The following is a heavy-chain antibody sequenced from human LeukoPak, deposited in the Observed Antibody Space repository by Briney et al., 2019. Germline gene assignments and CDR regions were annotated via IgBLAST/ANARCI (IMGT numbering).Heavy chain of an antibody. CDR1: GYTFTGYY. J-gene: IGHJ4*02. Sequence: ASVKVSCKASGYTFTGYYVHWVRQAPGQGLEWMGRINLNSGDTNYAQKFQGRVTMTRDTSISTAYMELSRLRSDDTAVYYCARDYCGGDCFPDYWGQGTLVTVSS. CDR3: ARDYCGGDCFPDY. CDR2: INLNSGDT. V-gene: IGHV1-2*06. D-gene: IGHD2-21*02.